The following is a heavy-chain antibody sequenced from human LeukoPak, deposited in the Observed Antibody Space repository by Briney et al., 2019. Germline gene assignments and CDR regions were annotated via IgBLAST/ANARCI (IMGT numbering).Heavy chain of an antibody. Sequence: GASVKVSCKASGYTFTSYGISWVRQAPEQGLEWMGWGGPYHGNTTYAQKFEGRLAMTTDKSTTTAYMELRSLTSDDTAPYYCAKNFRTLASRRTSPFDSWGQGTLVIVSS. V-gene: IGHV1-18*01. CDR3: AKNFRTLASRRTSPFDS. J-gene: IGHJ4*02. CDR2: GGPYHGNT. CDR1: GYTFTSYG. D-gene: IGHD6-6*01.